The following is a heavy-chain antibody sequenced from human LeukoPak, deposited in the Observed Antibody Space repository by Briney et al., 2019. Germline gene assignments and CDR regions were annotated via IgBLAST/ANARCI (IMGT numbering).Heavy chain of an antibody. D-gene: IGHD6-13*01. CDR1: GYTFTTYT. J-gene: IGHJ6*02. Sequence: RASVKVSCKASGYTFTTYTMHWVRQAPGQRLEWMGWINAGNGNTKYSQKFQGRVTITRDTSASTAYMDLSSLRSEDTAVYYCARWRQPSYYGMDVWGQGTTVTVSS. CDR3: ARWRQPSYYGMDV. V-gene: IGHV1-3*01. CDR2: INAGNGNT.